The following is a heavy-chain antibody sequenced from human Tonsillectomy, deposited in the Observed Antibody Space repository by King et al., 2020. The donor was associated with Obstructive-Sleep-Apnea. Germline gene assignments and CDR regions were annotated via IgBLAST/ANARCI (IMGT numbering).Heavy chain of an antibody. J-gene: IGHJ6*02. CDR2: INPSGGST. CDR1: GYTFTSYY. CDR3: ARGIEGYYYYYYGMDV. Sequence: VQLVQSGAEVKKPGASVMVSCKASGYTFTSYYMHWVRQAPGQGLEWMGIINPSGGSTRYAQEFQGRVTMTRDTSTSTVYMGLSSLRSEDTAVYYCARGIEGYYYYYYGMDVWGQGTTVTVSS. D-gene: IGHD2-15*01. V-gene: IGHV1-46*03.